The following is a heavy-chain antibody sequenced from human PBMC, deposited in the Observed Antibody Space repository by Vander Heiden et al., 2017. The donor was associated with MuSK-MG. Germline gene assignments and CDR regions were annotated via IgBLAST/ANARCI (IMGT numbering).Heavy chain of an antibody. CDR3: ARTKVGSGYYTEYYFDY. CDR2: IYYSGST. CDR1: GGSISSGGYY. D-gene: IGHD3-3*01. V-gene: IGHV4-31*03. J-gene: IGHJ4*02. Sequence: QVQLQESGPGLVKPSQTLSLTCTVSGGSISSGGYYWSWIRQHPGKGLEWIGYIYYSGSTYYNPSLKRRVTISVDTSKNQFSLKLSSVTAADTAVYYCARTKVGSGYYTEYYFDYWGQGTLVTVSS.